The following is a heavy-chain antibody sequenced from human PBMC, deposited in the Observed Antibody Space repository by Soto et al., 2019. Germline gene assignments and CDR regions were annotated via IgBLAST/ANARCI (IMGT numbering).Heavy chain of an antibody. D-gene: IGHD3-3*01. V-gene: IGHV1-8*01. CDR1: GYTFTSYD. J-gene: IGHJ3*01. CDR3: ARGRRITIFGVVIMDAFDF. CDR2: MNPNSGNT. Sequence: GASVKVSCKASGYTFTSYDINWVRQATGQGLEWMGWMNPNSGNTGYAQKFQGRVTMTRNTSISTAYMELSSLRSEDTAVYYCARGRRITIFGVVIMDAFDFWGQGTMVTVSS.